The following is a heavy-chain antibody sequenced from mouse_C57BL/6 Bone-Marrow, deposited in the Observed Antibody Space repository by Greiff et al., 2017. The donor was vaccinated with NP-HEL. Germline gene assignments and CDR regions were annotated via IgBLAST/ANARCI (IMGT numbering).Heavy chain of an antibody. D-gene: IGHD3-3*01. J-gene: IGHJ4*01. Sequence: VKLVESGGGLVKPGGSLKLSCAASGLTLSSYAMSWVRQTPEKRLGWVATICDGGSYTYYPDNGKGRFTISRDHAKNNLYLQRSHLKSEDAAMYYCAGAGGRYYYAMDYWGQGTSVTVSS. CDR1: GLTLSSYA. V-gene: IGHV5-4*03. CDR3: AGAGGRYYYAMDY. CDR2: ICDGGSYT.